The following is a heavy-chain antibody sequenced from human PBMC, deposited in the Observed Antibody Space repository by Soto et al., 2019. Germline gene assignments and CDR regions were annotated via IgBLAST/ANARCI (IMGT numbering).Heavy chain of an antibody. Sequence: PSETLSLTCTVSGGDISTYYWSWIRQPPGKGLEWIGYIYYSGSTNYNPSLKSRVTISVDASKNQFSLKLSSVTAADTAVYYCARHKRYGSGSYGFDYWGQGTLVTVSS. V-gene: IGHV4-59*08. CDR2: IYYSGST. D-gene: IGHD3-10*01. J-gene: IGHJ4*02. CDR3: ARHKRYGSGSYGFDY. CDR1: GGDISTYY.